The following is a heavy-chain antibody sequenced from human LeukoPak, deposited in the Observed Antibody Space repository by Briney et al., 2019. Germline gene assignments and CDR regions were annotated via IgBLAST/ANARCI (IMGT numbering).Heavy chain of an antibody. V-gene: IGHV4-39*01. CDR3: ARHRRGSXXXEFDP. CDR1: GGSMNSGGVF. Sequence: SETLSLTCTVSGGSMNSGGVFWGWIRLPPGKGLEWIGSLYSTGNINYIYNPSLESRVTISVDTSKNQFSLKLTSVTAADTAVYYCARHRRGSXXXEFDPWGPGTLVTVSS. CDR2: LYSTGNI. D-gene: IGHD3-10*01. J-gene: IGHJ5*02.